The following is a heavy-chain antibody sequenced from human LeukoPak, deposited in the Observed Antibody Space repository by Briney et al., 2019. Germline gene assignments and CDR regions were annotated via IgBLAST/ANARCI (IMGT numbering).Heavy chain of an antibody. CDR3: ARRRGTYDILTGYYRDQDAFDI. CDR1: GYSFTGYW. Sequence: GESLKISCKGSGYSFTGYWIAWVRQMPGKGLEWMGIIYPYDSDTTYSPSFQNQVTISADKSIGTAYLQWSSLKASDTAMYYCARRRGTYDILTGYYRDQDAFDIWGQGTMVTVSS. D-gene: IGHD3-9*01. CDR2: IYPYDSDT. J-gene: IGHJ3*02. V-gene: IGHV5-51*01.